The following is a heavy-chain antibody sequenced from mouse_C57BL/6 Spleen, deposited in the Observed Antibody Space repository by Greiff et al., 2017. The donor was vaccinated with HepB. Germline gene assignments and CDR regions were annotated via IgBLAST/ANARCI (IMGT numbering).Heavy chain of an antibody. CDR2: IYPRSGNT. J-gene: IGHJ2*01. D-gene: IGHD2-5*01. V-gene: IGHV1-81*01. Sequence: VQLQQSGAELARPGASVKLSCKASGYTFTSYGISWVKQRTGQGLEWIGEIYPRSGNTYYNEKFKGKATLTADKSSSTAYMELRSLTSEDSAVYFCARIDYSNLYYFDDWGQGTTLTVSS. CDR1: GYTFTSYG. CDR3: ARIDYSNLYYFDD.